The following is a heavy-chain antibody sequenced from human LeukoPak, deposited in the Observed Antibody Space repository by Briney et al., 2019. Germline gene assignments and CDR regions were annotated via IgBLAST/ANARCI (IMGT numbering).Heavy chain of an antibody. CDR2: ISSSSSYI. Sequence: PSETLSLTCTVSGGSISSSSYYWGWIRQAPGKGLEWVSSISSSSSYIYYADSVKGRFTISRDNAKNSLYLQMNSLRAEDTAVYYCARDRLRNLDYWGQGTLVTVSS. J-gene: IGHJ4*02. CDR1: GGSISSSS. V-gene: IGHV3-21*01. CDR3: ARDRLRNLDY.